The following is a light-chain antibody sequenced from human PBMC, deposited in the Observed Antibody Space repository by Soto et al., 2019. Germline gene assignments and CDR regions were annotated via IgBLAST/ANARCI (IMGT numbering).Light chain of an antibody. Sequence: PGERATLSCMASQSVSSIYFAWYQQKPGQAPRLLIYCVSSRATGIPDRFSGSGSGTDFTLTISRLEPEDFAVYYCEQYGSSPRTFGQGTKVDIK. CDR1: QSVSSIY. J-gene: IGKJ1*01. CDR3: EQYGSSPRT. CDR2: CVS. V-gene: IGKV3-20*01.